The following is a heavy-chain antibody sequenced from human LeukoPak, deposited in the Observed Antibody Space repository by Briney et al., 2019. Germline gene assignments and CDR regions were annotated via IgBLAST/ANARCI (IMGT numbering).Heavy chain of an antibody. Sequence: GASVKVSCKASGGTFISYAISWVRQAPGQGLEWMGRIIPILGIANYAQKFQGRVTITADKSTSTAYMEQSSLRSEDTAVYYCAREKFGSGSYYTDFDYWGQGTLVTVSS. CDR3: AREKFGSGSYYTDFDY. D-gene: IGHD3-10*01. CDR1: GGTFISYA. J-gene: IGHJ4*02. CDR2: IIPILGIA. V-gene: IGHV1-69*04.